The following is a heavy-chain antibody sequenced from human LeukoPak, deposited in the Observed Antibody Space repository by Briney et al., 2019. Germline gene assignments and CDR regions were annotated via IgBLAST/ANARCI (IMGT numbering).Heavy chain of an antibody. D-gene: IGHD1-26*01. CDR3: AKLKIVGAATDAFDI. Sequence: GGSLRLSCAASGFTFSSYGMHWVRQAPGKGLEWVAVISYDGSNKYYADSVKGRFTISRDNSKNTLYLQMNSLRAEDTAVYYCAKLKIVGAATDAFDIWGQGTMVTVSS. V-gene: IGHV3-30*18. J-gene: IGHJ3*02. CDR2: ISYDGSNK. CDR1: GFTFSSYG.